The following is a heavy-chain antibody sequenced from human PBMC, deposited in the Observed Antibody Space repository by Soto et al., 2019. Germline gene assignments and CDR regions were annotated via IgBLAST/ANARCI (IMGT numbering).Heavy chain of an antibody. J-gene: IGHJ4*02. CDR1: GGSISSYY. Sequence: PSETLSLTCTVSGGSISSYYWGWIRQPPGKGLEWIGSIYYSGSTYYNPSLKSRVTISVDTSKNQFSLKLSSVTAADTAVYYCARHSPGRTPANYWGQGTLVTVSS. D-gene: IGHD6-25*01. V-gene: IGHV4-39*01. CDR3: ARHSPGRTPANY. CDR2: IYYSGST.